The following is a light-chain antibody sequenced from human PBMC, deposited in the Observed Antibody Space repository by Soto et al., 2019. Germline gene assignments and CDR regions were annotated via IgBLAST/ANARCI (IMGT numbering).Light chain of an antibody. CDR3: QQYDNYKPLT. CDR1: QSISSW. Sequence: DIQMTQSPSTLSASVRDRVTITCRASQSISSWLAWYQQKPGKAPKLLIFDASSLESGTPSRFSGRRSGTQFTLTTNGLQPDDFATYYCQQYDNYKPLTFGGGTKVDIK. V-gene: IGKV1-5*01. J-gene: IGKJ4*01. CDR2: DAS.